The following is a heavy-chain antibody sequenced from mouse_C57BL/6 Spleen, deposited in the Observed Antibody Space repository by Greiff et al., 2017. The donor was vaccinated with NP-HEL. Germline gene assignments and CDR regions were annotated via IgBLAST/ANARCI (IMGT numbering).Heavy chain of an antibody. V-gene: IGHV10-1*01. D-gene: IGHD2-3*01. Sequence: EPGGGLVQPKGSLKLSCAASGFSFNTYAMNWVRQAPGKGLEWVARIRSKSNNYATYYADSVKDRFTISRDDSESMLYLQMNNLKTEDTAMYYCVRHSDGYYGVYYAMDYWGQGTSVTVSS. CDR3: VRHSDGYYGVYYAMDY. CDR2: IRSKSNNYAT. J-gene: IGHJ4*01. CDR1: GFSFNTYA.